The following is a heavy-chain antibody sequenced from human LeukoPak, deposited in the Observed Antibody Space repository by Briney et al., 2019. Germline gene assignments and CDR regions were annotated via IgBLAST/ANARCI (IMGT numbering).Heavy chain of an antibody. CDR2: FDPEDGET. V-gene: IGHV1-24*01. CDR3: ATWDYGGYLPRFDY. CDR1: GYTLTELS. D-gene: IGHD4-17*01. Sequence: ASVKVSCKVSGYTLTELSMHWVRQAPGKGLEWMGGFDPEDGETIYAQKFQGRVTMTEDTSTDTAYMELSSLRSEDMAVYYCATWDYGGYLPRFDYWGQGTLVTVSS. J-gene: IGHJ4*02.